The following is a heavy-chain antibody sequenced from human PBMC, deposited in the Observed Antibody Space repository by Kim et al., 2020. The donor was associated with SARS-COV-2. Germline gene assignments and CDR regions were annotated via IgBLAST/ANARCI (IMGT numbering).Heavy chain of an antibody. CDR2: ISGSGSSI. V-gene: IGHV3-21*01. Sequence: GGSLRLSCAASGFTFSRHSMNWVRQARGKGLEWVAFISGSGSSIFSADSMKGRLTISRDNAQNSVYLQLNSLRIEDTAVYYCARSSLGYSSSWYFFDRWGQGTPVTVSS. CDR1: GFTFSRHS. D-gene: IGHD6-13*01. J-gene: IGHJ1*01. CDR3: ARSSLGYSSSWYFFDR.